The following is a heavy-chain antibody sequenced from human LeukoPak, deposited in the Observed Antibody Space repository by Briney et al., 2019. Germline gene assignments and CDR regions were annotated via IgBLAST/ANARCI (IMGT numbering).Heavy chain of an antibody. J-gene: IGHJ4*02. Sequence: ASVKVSCKASGYTFTSYGISWVRQAPGQGLEWMGIINPSGGSTSYAQKFQGRVTMTRDTSTSTVYMELSSLRSEDTAVYYCARDRALAAALPYYFDYWGQGTLVTVSS. CDR2: INPSGGST. CDR1: GYTFTSYG. V-gene: IGHV1-46*01. CDR3: ARDRALAAALPYYFDY. D-gene: IGHD6-13*01.